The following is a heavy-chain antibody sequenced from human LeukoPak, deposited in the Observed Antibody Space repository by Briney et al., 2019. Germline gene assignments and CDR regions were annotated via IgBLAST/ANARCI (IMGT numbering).Heavy chain of an antibody. CDR1: GGSISSSSYY. CDR3: ARQSPPPYVLRFLEWPDSYYFDY. Sequence: PTETLSLTCTVSGGSISSSSYYWGWIRQPPGKGLEWIGSIYYSGSTYYNPSLKSRVTISVDTSKNQFSLKLSSVTAADTAVYYRARQSPPPYVLRFLEWPDSYYFDYWGQGTLVTVSS. CDR2: IYYSGST. D-gene: IGHD3-3*01. J-gene: IGHJ4*02. V-gene: IGHV4-39*01.